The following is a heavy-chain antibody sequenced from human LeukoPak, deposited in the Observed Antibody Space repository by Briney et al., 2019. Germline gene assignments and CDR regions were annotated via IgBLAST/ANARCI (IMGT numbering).Heavy chain of an antibody. D-gene: IGHD4-17*01. CDR1: GFTFSSYG. CDR3: AKPRWVTTNNYDY. Sequence: GALRLSCAASGFTFSSYGMHWVRQAPGKGLEWVAVISYDGSNKYYADSVKGRLTISRDNSKNTLYLQMSSLRAEDTAVYYCAKPRWVTTNNYDYWGLGTLVTVSS. J-gene: IGHJ4*02. V-gene: IGHV3-30*18. CDR2: ISYDGSNK.